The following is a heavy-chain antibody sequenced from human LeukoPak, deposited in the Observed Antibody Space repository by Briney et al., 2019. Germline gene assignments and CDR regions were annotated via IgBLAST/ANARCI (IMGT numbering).Heavy chain of an antibody. CDR3: ATEGDSGTYSYFQR. Sequence: PGGSLRLSCVASGFTFSASGMHWVRQAPGKGLEWVSYISSSSTIYYADSVKGRFTVSRDNAKNSLYLQLNSQRVEDTAVYYCATEGDSGTYSYFQRWGQGTLVIVS. J-gene: IGHJ1*01. CDR1: GFTFSASG. D-gene: IGHD1-26*01. V-gene: IGHV3-69-1*01. CDR2: ISSSSTI.